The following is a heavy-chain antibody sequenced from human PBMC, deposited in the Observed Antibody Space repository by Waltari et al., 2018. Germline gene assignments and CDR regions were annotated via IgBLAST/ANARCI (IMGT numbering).Heavy chain of an antibody. D-gene: IGHD6-13*01. V-gene: IGHV4-59*01. CDR2: NYYSGST. Sequence: QVQLQESGPGLVKPSETLSLPCPVSGASISLSSWSCTRQPPGTGLEWIGYNYYSGSTNYNPSLKSRVTISVDTSKNQFSLKLSSVTAADTAVYYCARGIGYSSSWYVHFDYWGQGTLVTVSS. J-gene: IGHJ4*02. CDR1: GASISLSS. CDR3: ARGIGYSSSWYVHFDY.